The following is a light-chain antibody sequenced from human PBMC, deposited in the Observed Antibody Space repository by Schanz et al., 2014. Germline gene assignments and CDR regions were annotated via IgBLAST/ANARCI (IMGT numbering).Light chain of an antibody. J-gene: IGKJ2*01. CDR3: QQSNCYPLP. CDR1: QSISSW. V-gene: IGKV1-5*03. Sequence: DIQMTQSPSTLSASVGDRVTITCRASQSISSWLAWYQQKPGKAPKLLNYKAYSLGSGVPSSFSGSGSEPQVPVIISSQQPDDFATYRCQQSNCYPLPVAQGTKLEIK. CDR2: KAY.